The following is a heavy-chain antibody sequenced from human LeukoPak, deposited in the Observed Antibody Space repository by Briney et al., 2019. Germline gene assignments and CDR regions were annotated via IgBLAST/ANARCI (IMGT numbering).Heavy chain of an antibody. CDR1: GFIFSTYA. J-gene: IGHJ3*01. Sequence: GGSLRLSCAASGFIFSTYAMSWVRQAPGKGLEWVSAISGSGGGTYYADSVRGRFTISRDNSKNTLYLQMNSLRAEDTAVYYCARWKMELERNAFDFWGQGTVVTVSS. CDR3: ARWKMELERNAFDF. V-gene: IGHV3-23*01. CDR2: ISGSGGGT. D-gene: IGHD1-26*01.